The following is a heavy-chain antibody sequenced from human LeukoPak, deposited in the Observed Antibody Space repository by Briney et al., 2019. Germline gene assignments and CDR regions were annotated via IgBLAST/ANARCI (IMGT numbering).Heavy chain of an antibody. J-gene: IGHJ4*02. CDR2: ISGSGGST. V-gene: IGHV3-23*01. CDR3: AKDHRYYDFWSGYYPAPFDY. CDR1: GFTFSSYS. Sequence: PGGSLRLSCAASGFTFSSYSMNWVRQAPGKGLEWVSAISGSGGSTYYADSVKGRFTISRDNSKNTLYLQMNSLRAEDTAVYYCAKDHRYYDFWSGYYPAPFDYWGQGTLVTVSS. D-gene: IGHD3-3*01.